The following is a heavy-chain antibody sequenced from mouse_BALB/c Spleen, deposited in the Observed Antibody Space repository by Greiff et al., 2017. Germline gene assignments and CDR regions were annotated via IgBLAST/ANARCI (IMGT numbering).Heavy chain of an antibody. D-gene: IGHD1-1*01. CDR3: ARITTVVARGFDY. J-gene: IGHJ2*01. CDR2: INPGSGGT. V-gene: IGHV1-54*01. CDR1: GYAFTNYL. Sequence: QVQLQQSGAELVRPGTSVKVSCKASGYAFTNYLIEWVKQRPGQGLEWIGVINPGSGGTNYNEKFKGKATLTADKSSSTAYMQLSSLTSDDSAVYFCARITTVVARGFDYWGQGTTLTVSA.